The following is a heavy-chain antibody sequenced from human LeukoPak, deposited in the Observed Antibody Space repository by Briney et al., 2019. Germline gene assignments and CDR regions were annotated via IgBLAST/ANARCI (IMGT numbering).Heavy chain of an antibody. Sequence: SQTLSLTCAVSGGSVSSGGYSWSWIRQPPGKGLEWIGYIYHSGSTYYNPSLKSRVTISVDRSKNQFSLKLSSVTAADTAVYYCARGLHSTSRSLDVWGKGTTVTVSS. D-gene: IGHD5/OR15-5a*01. J-gene: IGHJ6*04. V-gene: IGHV4-30-2*01. CDR3: ARGLHSTSRSLDV. CDR2: IYHSGST. CDR1: GGSVSSGGYS.